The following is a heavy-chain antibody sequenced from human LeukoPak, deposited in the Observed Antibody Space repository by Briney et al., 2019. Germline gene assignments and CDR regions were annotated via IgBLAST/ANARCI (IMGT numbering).Heavy chain of an antibody. CDR1: GFTFTNEA. CDR2: ISPGGGTT. J-gene: IGHJ4*02. D-gene: IGHD6-19*01. CDR3: TKVRSGSSKWALQLFDN. V-gene: IGHV3-23*01. Sequence: GGSLRLSCAVSGFTFTNEAMGWVRQLRGGGLEWVSTISPGGGTTYYAESMKGRFTISRDNFKSTLYLEMNSLRVEDTAVYYCTKVRSGSSKWALQLFDNWGQGALVTVST.